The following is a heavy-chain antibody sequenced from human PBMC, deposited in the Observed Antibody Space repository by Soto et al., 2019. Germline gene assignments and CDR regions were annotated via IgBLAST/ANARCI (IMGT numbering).Heavy chain of an antibody. CDR3: ASRITGYDYSQQYNWFDP. J-gene: IGHJ5*02. V-gene: IGHV4-39*01. D-gene: IGHD4-4*01. CDR1: GGSISSSSYY. Sequence: PSETLSLTCTVSGGSISSSSYYLGWIRQPPGKGLEWIGSIYYSGSAYYNPSLKSRVTISVDTSKNQFSLKLSSVTAADTAVYYCASRITGYDYSQQYNWFDPWGQGTLVTVSS. CDR2: IYYSGSA.